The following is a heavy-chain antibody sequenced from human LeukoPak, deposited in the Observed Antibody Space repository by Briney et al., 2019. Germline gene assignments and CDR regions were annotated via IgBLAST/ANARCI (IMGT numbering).Heavy chain of an antibody. J-gene: IGHJ4*02. Sequence: ASVKVSCKASGYTFTGYYMHWVRQAPGQGLEWMGWINPNSGGTNYAQKFQGRVTMTRDTSISTAYMELSRLRSDDTAGYYCARDSVRVVIIRAYFDYWGQGTLVTVSS. V-gene: IGHV1-2*02. CDR1: GYTFTGYY. CDR3: ARDSVRVVIIRAYFDY. D-gene: IGHD3-10*02. CDR2: INPNSGGT.